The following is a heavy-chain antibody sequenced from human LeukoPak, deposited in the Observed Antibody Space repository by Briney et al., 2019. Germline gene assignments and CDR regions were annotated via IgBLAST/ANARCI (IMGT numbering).Heavy chain of an antibody. Sequence: SQTLSLTCTLSGGSISSSDYYWSWIRQPPGKGLEWIGYIYYSGSTYYNQSLKSRVTISVDTSKTQFSLKLSSVTAADTAVYYCARDRGYDFWSGYYFDYWGQGTLVTVSS. CDR2: IYYSGST. V-gene: IGHV4-30-4*08. J-gene: IGHJ4*02. CDR3: ARDRGYDFWSGYYFDY. D-gene: IGHD3-3*01. CDR1: GGSISSSDYY.